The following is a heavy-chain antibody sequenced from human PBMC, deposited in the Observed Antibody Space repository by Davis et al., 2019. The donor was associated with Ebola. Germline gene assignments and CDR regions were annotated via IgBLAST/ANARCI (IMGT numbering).Heavy chain of an antibody. D-gene: IGHD5-18*01. J-gene: IGHJ4*02. Sequence: MPSETLSPTCTVSDYSISSGYYWGWIRQPPGKGLGWIGTIYHSGSTYYNPSLESRVTISLDTSKNQFSLKLSSVTAADTAVYYCARGRYSYGYFDYWGQGTLVTVSS. CDR2: IYHSGST. V-gene: IGHV4-38-2*02. CDR1: DYSISSGYY. CDR3: ARGRYSYGYFDY.